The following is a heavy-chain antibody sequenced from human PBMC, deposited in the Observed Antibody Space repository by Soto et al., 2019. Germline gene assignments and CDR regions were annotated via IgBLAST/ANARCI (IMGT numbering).Heavy chain of an antibody. CDR3: ALGPTPTFYYGMDV. J-gene: IGHJ6*02. CDR1: GGSFSGYY. CDR2: INHSGST. V-gene: IGHV4-34*01. D-gene: IGHD3-16*01. Sequence: SETLSLTCAVYGGSFSGYYWSWIRQPPGKGLEWIGEINHSGSTNYNPSLKSRVTISVDTSMNQFSLKLSSVTAADTAVYYCALGPTPTFYYGMDVWGQGTTVTVSS.